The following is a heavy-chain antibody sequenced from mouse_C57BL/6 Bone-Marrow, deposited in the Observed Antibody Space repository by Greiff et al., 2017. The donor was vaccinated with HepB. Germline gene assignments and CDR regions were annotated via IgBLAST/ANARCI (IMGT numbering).Heavy chain of an antibody. V-gene: IGHV5-16*01. CDR1: GFTFSDYY. D-gene: IGHD2-5*01. CDR3: ARDPYYSINWYFDV. CDR2: INYDGSST. Sequence: EVHLVESEGGLVQPGSSMKLSCTASGFTFSDYYMAWVRQVPEKGLEWVANINYDGSSTYYLDSLKSRFIISRDNAKNILYLQMSSLKSEDTATYYCARDPYYSINWYFDVWGTGTTVTVSS. J-gene: IGHJ1*03.